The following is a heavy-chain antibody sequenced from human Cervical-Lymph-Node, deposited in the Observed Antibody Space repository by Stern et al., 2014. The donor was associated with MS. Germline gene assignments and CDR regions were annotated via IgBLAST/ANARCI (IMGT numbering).Heavy chain of an antibody. CDR1: GFTFSSYA. D-gene: IGHD3-22*01. J-gene: IGHJ4*02. CDR2: IRGSGGST. CDR3: AKYFDYYDSSGYQDYFDY. V-gene: IGHV3-23*04. Sequence: EVQLEESGGGLVQPGGSLRLSCAASGFTFSSYAMSWVRQAPGKGLEWVSAIRGSGGSTYYADSVKGRFTISRDNSKNTLYVQMNSLRAEDTAVYYCAKYFDYYDSSGYQDYFDYWGQGTLVTVSS.